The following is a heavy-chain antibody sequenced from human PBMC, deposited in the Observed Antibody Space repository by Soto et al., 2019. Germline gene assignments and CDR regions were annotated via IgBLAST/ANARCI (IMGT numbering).Heavy chain of an antibody. Sequence: ASVKVSCKASGYTFTSYYMHWVRQAPGQGLEWMGRIYPSDGSTSYAQKFQGRVTMTGDTSTSTAYMELSSLSSEDTAVSYCGRVFAGNWNDDLSGGDFALWGEGTKVTVSS. CDR1: GYTFTSYY. D-gene: IGHD1-1*01. CDR3: GRVFAGNWNDDLSGGDFAL. CDR2: IYPSDGST. J-gene: IGHJ3*01. V-gene: IGHV1-46*03.